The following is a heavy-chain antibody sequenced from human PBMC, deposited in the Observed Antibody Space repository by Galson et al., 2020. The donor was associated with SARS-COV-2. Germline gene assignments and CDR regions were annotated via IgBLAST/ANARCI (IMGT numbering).Heavy chain of an antibody. CDR2: IYYTGST. D-gene: IGHD1-1*01. CDR1: GGSISESLYY. J-gene: IGHJ4*02. Sequence: SETLSLTCTVSGGSISESLYYWGWIRQPPGKGLEYIGIIYYTGSTYYSPSLKSRVTISVDTSKNQFSLSLSSVTAADTAVYYCARLKSDSSHWNGGQGTLVTVSS. V-gene: IGHV4-39*01. CDR3: ARLKSDSSHWN.